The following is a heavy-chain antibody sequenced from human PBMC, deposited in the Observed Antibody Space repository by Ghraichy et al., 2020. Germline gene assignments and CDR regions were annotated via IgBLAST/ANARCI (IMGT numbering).Heavy chain of an antibody. Sequence: GGSLRLSCAASGFTFDDYGMSWVRQAPGKGLEWVSGINWNGGSTCYADSVKGRFTISRDNAKNSLYLQMNSLRAEDTALYHCARSYSTDYYYGMDVWGQGTTVTVSS. CDR2: INWNGGST. CDR3: ARSYSTDYYYGMDV. V-gene: IGHV3-20*01. J-gene: IGHJ6*02. CDR1: GFTFDDYG. D-gene: IGHD4-11*01.